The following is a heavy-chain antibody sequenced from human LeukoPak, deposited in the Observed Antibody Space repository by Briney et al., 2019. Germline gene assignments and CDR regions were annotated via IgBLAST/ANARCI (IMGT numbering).Heavy chain of an antibody. CDR2: IIPIFGTE. V-gene: IGHV1-69*13. J-gene: IGHJ3*02. D-gene: IGHD2-2*01. Sequence: GASVTVSCKASGGTFSSYAISWVRQAPGQGLEWMGGIIPIFGTENYAQKFQGRVTITADESTSTAYMELSSLRSEDTAVYYCARGDIVVVPAAYDAFDIWGQGTMVTVSS. CDR3: ARGDIVVVPAAYDAFDI. CDR1: GGTFSSYA.